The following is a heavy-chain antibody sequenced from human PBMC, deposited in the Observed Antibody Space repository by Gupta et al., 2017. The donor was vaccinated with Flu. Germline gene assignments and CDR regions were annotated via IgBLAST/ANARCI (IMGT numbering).Heavy chain of an antibody. D-gene: IGHD7-27*01. CDR3: ARGPLTYYADY. CDR2: INHSGST. J-gene: IGHJ4*02. CDR1: GGSFSGYY. Sequence: QVQLQQWGAGLLKPSETLSLTCAVYGGSFSGYYWSWIRQPPGKGLEWIGEINHSGSTNYNPSLKSRVTISVDTSKNQFSLKLSSVTAADTAVYYCARGPLTYYADYWGQGTLVTGSS. V-gene: IGHV4-34*01.